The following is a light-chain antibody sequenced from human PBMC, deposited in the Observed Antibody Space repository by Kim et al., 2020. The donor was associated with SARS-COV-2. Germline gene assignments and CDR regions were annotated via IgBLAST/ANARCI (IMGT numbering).Light chain of an antibody. CDR3: QETYSIPFT. CDR2: AAA. CDR1: TSIRSN. J-gene: IGKJ3*01. V-gene: IGKV1-39*01. Sequence: PCVGDRVHITCRESTSIRSNLNWDQQKPGKVPKLLIYAAASLQTAFPSRSSGSGSVSDFTLPISSVQPEDCANYYCQETYSIPFTFGPGTKVDLQ.